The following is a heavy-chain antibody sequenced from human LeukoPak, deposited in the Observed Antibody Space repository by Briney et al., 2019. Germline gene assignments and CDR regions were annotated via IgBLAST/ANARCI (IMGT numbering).Heavy chain of an antibody. CDR3: ARDNSEKTASYYDFWSGYYRLGYYYYYMDV. Sequence: GASVKVSCKASGYTFTSYGISWVRQAPGQGLEWMGWISAYNGNTIYAQKLQGRVTMTTDTSTSTAYMELRSLRSDDTAVYYCARDNSEKTASYYDFWSGYYRLGYYYYYMDVWGKGTTVTVS. V-gene: IGHV1-18*01. D-gene: IGHD3-3*01. CDR2: ISAYNGNT. CDR1: GYTFTSYG. J-gene: IGHJ6*03.